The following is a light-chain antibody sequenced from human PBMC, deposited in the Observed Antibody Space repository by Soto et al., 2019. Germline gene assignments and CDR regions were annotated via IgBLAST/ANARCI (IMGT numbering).Light chain of an antibody. CDR2: GNN. CDR3: QSYDSSLSGSV. V-gene: IGLV1-40*01. J-gene: IGLJ3*02. Sequence: QSVLTQPPSVSGAPGQRVTISCTGSSSNIGAGYDVHWYQQFPGTAPKLLIYGNNNRPSGVPDRFSGSKSGTSASLAITGLQAEDEADYSCQSYDSSLSGSVFGGGTKLTVL. CDR1: SSNIGAGYD.